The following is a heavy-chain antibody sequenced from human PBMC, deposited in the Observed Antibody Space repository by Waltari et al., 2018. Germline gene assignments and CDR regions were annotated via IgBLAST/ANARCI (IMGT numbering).Heavy chain of an antibody. CDR3: AKELERKPYYYYGWDV. J-gene: IGHJ6*02. D-gene: IGHD1-1*01. V-gene: IGHV3-23*01. CDR1: GFTFSDYA. CDR2: NSNSDDTT. Sequence: EMHLLESGGSLAQPGESLRLSCAASGFTFSDYALAWVRQAPGKGVEWVSTNSNSDDTTYYAESVKGRFTISRDNSKSTLFLQMNSLRADDTAIYYCAKELERKPYYYYGWDVWGQGTTVTVSS.